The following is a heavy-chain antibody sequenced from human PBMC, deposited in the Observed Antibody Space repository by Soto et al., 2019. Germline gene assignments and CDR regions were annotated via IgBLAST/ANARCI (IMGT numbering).Heavy chain of an antibody. CDR2: ISENGRST. V-gene: IGHV3-74*01. J-gene: IGHJ4*02. CDR3: ASYNWPATSDY. D-gene: IGHD1-20*01. CDR1: GLNLNSLS. Sequence: EVQVVESGGGLVQPGGSLRLSCTASGLNLNSLSIYWVRQSPGEGLQWISGISENGRSTRYADSVKGRFAISRDNAKNTLYLHMNGLRAEDTSVYYCASYNWPATSDYWGQGPRVTVSS.